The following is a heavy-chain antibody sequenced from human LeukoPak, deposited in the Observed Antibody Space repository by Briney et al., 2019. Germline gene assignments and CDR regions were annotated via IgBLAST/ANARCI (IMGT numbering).Heavy chain of an antibody. V-gene: IGHV3-23*01. Sequence: GGSLRLSCAASGFTFSSYAMSWVRQAPGKGLEWVSAISGSGGRTYYADSVKGRLTISRDNSKNTLYLQMNSLRAEGTALYYCTKEDPSYSFGRVWGQGNLVNGSS. D-gene: IGHD5-18*01. CDR3: TKEDPSYSFGRV. J-gene: IGHJ4*02. CDR2: ISGSGGRT. CDR1: GFTFSSYA.